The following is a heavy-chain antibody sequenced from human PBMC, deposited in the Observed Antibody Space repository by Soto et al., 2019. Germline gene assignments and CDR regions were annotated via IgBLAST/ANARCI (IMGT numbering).Heavy chain of an antibody. D-gene: IGHD3-3*01. CDR1: GYTFTSYG. CDR2: ISAYNGNT. V-gene: IGHV1-18*01. Sequence: GASVKVSCKASGYTFTSYGISWVRQAPGQGLEWMGWISAYNGNTNYAQKLQGRVTMTTDTSTSTAYMELRSLRSDDTAVYYCARDPRFLEWFHHPPFDYWGQGTLVTVSS. CDR3: ARDPRFLEWFHHPPFDY. J-gene: IGHJ4*02.